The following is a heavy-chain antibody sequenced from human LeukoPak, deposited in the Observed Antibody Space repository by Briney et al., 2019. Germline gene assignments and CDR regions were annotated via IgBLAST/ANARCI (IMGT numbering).Heavy chain of an antibody. CDR2: IIPIFGTA. D-gene: IGHD6-19*01. Sequence: SVKVSCKASGGTFSSYAISWVRQAPGQGLEWMGGIIPIFGTANYAQKFQGRVTITTDESTSTAYMELSSLRSEDTAVYYCETLIAVAKTGEAFDIWGQGTVVTVSS. V-gene: IGHV1-69*05. CDR1: GGTFSSYA. CDR3: ETLIAVAKTGEAFDI. J-gene: IGHJ3*02.